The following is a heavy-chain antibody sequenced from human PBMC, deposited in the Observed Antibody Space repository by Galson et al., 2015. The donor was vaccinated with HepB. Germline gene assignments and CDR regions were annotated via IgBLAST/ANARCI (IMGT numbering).Heavy chain of an antibody. CDR3: AKTLDFWSGRNIRGYYYFDY. Sequence: SLRLSCAASGFTFSTFAMSWVRQTPGKGLDWVSIISGNGDNTFYADSVKGRFTISRDNSKNTLYLQMSSLRADDTAVYYCAKTLDFWSGRNIRGYYYFDYWGQGTLVTVSS. CDR2: ISGNGDNT. V-gene: IGHV3-23*01. J-gene: IGHJ4*02. CDR1: GFTFSTFA. D-gene: IGHD3-3*01.